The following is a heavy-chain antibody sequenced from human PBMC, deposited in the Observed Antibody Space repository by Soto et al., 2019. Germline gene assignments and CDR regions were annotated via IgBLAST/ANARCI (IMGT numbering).Heavy chain of an antibody. CDR2: ISVYTGNT. Sequence: QVQLVHSGTEVKKPGASVKVSCKASGYTFSRYGISWVRQVPGQGLEWMGWISVYTGNTNYAPKVQGRVTMTTDTSTSTAYMENRNPRSDDTAVDYCARDYRYSSAWNAEYYCYGMDVWSQGTTDADSS. CDR3: ARDYRYSSAWNAEYYCYGMDV. D-gene: IGHD6-19*01. V-gene: IGHV1-18*04. CDR1: GYTFSRYG. J-gene: IGHJ6*02.